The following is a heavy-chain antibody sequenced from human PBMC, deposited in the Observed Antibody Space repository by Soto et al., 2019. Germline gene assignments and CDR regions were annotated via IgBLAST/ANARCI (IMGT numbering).Heavy chain of an antibody. D-gene: IGHD5-18*01. CDR2: IIPILGIA. J-gene: IGHJ6*02. V-gene: IGHV1-69*04. Sequence: SVKVSCKASGGTFSSYTISWVRQAPGQGLEWMGRIIPILGIANYAQKFQGRVTITADKSTSTAYMELSSLRSEDTAVYYCARDRPRGYSYGYYYYYGMDVWG. CDR1: GGTFSSYT. CDR3: ARDRPRGYSYGYYYYYGMDV.